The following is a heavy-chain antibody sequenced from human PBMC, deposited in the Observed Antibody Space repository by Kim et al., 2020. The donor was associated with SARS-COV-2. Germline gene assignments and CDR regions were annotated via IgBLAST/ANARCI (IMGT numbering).Heavy chain of an antibody. CDR2: T. J-gene: IGHJ4*02. D-gene: IGHD5-18*01. Sequence: TNYNPPLKSRVTISVDASKNQFSLSLSSGTAAGTAVYYCARHGSSYGLSYWGQGTLVTVSS. CDR3: ARHGSSYGLSY. V-gene: IGHV4-59*08.